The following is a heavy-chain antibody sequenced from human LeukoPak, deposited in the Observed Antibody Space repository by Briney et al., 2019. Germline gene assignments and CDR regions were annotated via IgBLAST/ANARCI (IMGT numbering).Heavy chain of an antibody. V-gene: IGHV1-18*01. Sequence: ASVKVSCKASGYNFINYGISWVRQAPGQGLDWMGWISTYNGNSIYAQKFQGRVTMTIDNFTSTGYMDLRSLTSDDTAVYYCARVARTAVGIRYYFDEWGQGTLVSVSS. D-gene: IGHD1-14*01. J-gene: IGHJ4*02. CDR1: GYNFINYG. CDR2: ISTYNGNS. CDR3: ARVARTAVGIRYYFDE.